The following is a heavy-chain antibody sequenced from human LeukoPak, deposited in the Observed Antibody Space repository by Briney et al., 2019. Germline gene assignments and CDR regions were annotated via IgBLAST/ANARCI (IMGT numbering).Heavy chain of an antibody. J-gene: IGHJ6*02. D-gene: IGHD3-22*01. CDR1: GGSFSSGSYY. CDR2: IYYSGST. Sequence: SETLSPTCTVSGGSFSSGSYYWSWIRQPPGKGLEWIGYIYYSGSTNYNPSLKSRVTISVDTSKNQFSLKLSSVTAADTAVYYCARGGLYYYDSSGYYGGGYYYGMDVWGQGTAVTVSS. CDR3: ARGGLYYYDSSGYYGGGYYYGMDV. V-gene: IGHV4-61*01.